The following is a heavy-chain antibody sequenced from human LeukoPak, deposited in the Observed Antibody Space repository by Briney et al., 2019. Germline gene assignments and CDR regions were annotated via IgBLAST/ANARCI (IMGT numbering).Heavy chain of an antibody. CDR2: INSDGSST. J-gene: IGHJ4*02. V-gene: IGHV3-74*01. Sequence: GGSLRLSCAASGFTFSSYWMHWVRQAPGKGLVWVSRINSDGSSTTYADSVKGRFTISRDNAKNTLYLQMSSLRAEDTAVYYCAGEIRYQRDYWGQGTLVTVSS. D-gene: IGHD2-2*01. CDR3: AGEIRYQRDY. CDR1: GFTFSSYW.